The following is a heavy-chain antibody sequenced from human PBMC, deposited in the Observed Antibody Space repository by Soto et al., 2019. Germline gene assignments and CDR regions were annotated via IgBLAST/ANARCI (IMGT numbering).Heavy chain of an antibody. Sequence: ASVKVSCKASGYTFTSDYMHWVREAPGQGLEWMGIISPSGGSTSYAQKFQGRVTMTRDTSTSTVYMELSSLRSEDTAVYYCAREGGGTVAGTSYYYYYGMDVWGQGTTVTVSS. CDR1: GYTFTSDY. CDR2: ISPSGGST. CDR3: AREGGGTVAGTSYYYYYGMDV. D-gene: IGHD6-19*01. V-gene: IGHV1-46*01. J-gene: IGHJ6*02.